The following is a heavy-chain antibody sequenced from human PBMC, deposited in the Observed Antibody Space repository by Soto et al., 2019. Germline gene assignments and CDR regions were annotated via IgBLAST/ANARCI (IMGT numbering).Heavy chain of an antibody. D-gene: IGHD3-3*01. CDR1: GYTFTGYY. J-gene: IGHJ6*02. CDR2: INPNSGGT. V-gene: IGHV1-2*04. CDR3: ARVGSGRFLEWLLGDYGMDV. Sequence: ASVKVSCKASGYTFTGYYMHWVRQAPGRGLEWMGWINPNSGGTNYAQKFQGWVTMTRDTSISTAYMELSRLRSDDTAVYYCARVGSGRFLEWLLGDYGMDVWGQGTTVTVSS.